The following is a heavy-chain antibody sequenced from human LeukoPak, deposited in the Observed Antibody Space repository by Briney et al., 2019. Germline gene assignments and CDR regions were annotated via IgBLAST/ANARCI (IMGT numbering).Heavy chain of an antibody. J-gene: IGHJ5*02. V-gene: IGHV4-34*01. CDR2: VNHGGST. CDR3: ARERDEAPIVVVPAAMLTHTNWFNP. D-gene: IGHD2-2*01. Sequence: SETLSLTCAVFGGSFSSSYWSWIRQPPGKGLEWIGEVNHGGSTNFNPSLKSRVTISVDTSKNQFSLKLSSVTAADTAVYYCARERDEAPIVVVPAAMLTHTNWFNPWGQGTLVTVSS. CDR1: GGSFSSSY.